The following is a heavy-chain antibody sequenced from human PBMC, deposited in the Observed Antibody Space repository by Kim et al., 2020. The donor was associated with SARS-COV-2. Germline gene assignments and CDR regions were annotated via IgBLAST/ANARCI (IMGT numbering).Heavy chain of an antibody. CDR1: GFTFSNAW. CDR2: IKTKSDGGTA. D-gene: IGHD3-10*01. CDR3: SADTEIISFDAFDI. Sequence: GGSLRLSCAASGFTFSNAWINWVRQAPGKGLEWVGNIKTKSDGGTADYAAPVKGRFTISREDSKNTVYLHMNSLRTEDTAVYYCSADTEIISFDAFDIWGQGTMVTVSS. J-gene: IGHJ3*02. V-gene: IGHV3-15*01.